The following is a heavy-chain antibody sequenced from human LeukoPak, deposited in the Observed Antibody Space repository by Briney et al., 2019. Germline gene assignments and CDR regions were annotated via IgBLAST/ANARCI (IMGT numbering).Heavy chain of an antibody. Sequence: SETLSLTCAVFGGSISSGGYSWSWIRQPPGKGLEWIGYIYHSGSTYYNPSLKSRVTISVDRSKNQFSLKLSSVTAADTAVYYCARDPGRYCSSTSCYPYYYYGMDVWGQGTTVTVSS. CDR3: ARDPGRYCSSTSCYPYYYYGMDV. D-gene: IGHD2-2*01. V-gene: IGHV4-30-2*01. CDR2: IYHSGST. J-gene: IGHJ6*02. CDR1: GGSISSGGYS.